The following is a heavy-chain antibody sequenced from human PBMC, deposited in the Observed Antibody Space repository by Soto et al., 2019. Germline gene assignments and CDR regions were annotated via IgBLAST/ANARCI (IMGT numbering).Heavy chain of an antibody. CDR3: ATYYFGSGSYYRFDN. J-gene: IGHJ4*02. Sequence: VQSGGEVKKPGASVRVSCQASGYPLSFGFSWVRQAPGQGLEWMGWISASDGSTNSAQKFRGRISLTTDTSTNSGYVDLLSLKSDDTAVYFCATYYFGSGSYYRFDNWGQGTLVTVSS. CDR1: GYPLSFG. CDR2: ISASDGST. D-gene: IGHD3-10*01. V-gene: IGHV1-18*01.